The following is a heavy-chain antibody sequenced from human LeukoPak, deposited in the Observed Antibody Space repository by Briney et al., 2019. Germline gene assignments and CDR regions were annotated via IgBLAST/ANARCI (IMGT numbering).Heavy chain of an antibody. J-gene: IGHJ4*02. CDR2: IYYSGST. CDR3: ASLVVVAATSRYYFDY. Sequence: SETLSLTCTVSGGSISSYYWSWIRQPPGKGLEWIGYIYYSGSTNYNPSLKSRVTISVDTSKNQFSLKLSSVTAADTAVYYCASLVVVAATSRYYFDYWGQGTLVTVSS. CDR1: GGSISSYY. D-gene: IGHD2-15*01. V-gene: IGHV4-59*12.